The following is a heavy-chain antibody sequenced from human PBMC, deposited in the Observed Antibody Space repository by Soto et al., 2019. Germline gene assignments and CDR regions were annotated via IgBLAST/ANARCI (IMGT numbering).Heavy chain of an antibody. D-gene: IGHD3-3*01. V-gene: IGHV1-69*06. J-gene: IGHJ5*02. CDR3: ARGSDFWSGYEPTGFDP. Sequence: QVQLVQSGAEVKKPGSSVKVSCKASGGTFSGYAISWVRQAPGQGLEWMGGIIPIFGTANYAQKFQGRVTITADKSTSTAYMELSSLRSEDTAVYYCARGSDFWSGYEPTGFDPWGQGTLVTVSS. CDR2: IIPIFGTA. CDR1: GGTFSGYA.